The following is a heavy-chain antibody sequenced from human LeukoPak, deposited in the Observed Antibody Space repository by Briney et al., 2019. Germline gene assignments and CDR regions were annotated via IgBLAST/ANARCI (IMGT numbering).Heavy chain of an antibody. V-gene: IGHV3-74*03. CDR1: GFTLSNYW. Sequence: GGSLRLSCAASGFTLSNYWMHWVRQAPGKGLVWVSRGEGDGSTSAYADSVKGRFTISRDNAKNTLYLQMNSLRAGDTAVYYCTNTDHFAYWGQGTLVTVSS. CDR3: TNTDHFAY. J-gene: IGHJ4*02. CDR2: GEGDGSTS.